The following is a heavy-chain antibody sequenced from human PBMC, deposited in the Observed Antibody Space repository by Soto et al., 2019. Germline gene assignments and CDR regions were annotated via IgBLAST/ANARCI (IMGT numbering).Heavy chain of an antibody. V-gene: IGHV3-53*01. CDR2: IYSGGST. Sequence: HPGGSLRLSCAASEFTVSSNYLSWVRQAPGKGLEWVSIIYSGGSTYYADSVKGRFTISRDNSKNTLYLQMNSLRAEDTAVYYCARLGFCDGINCYSANYYGMDVWGQGTTVTVSS. CDR3: ARLGFCDGINCYSANYYGMDV. D-gene: IGHD2-15*01. J-gene: IGHJ6*02. CDR1: EFTVSSNY.